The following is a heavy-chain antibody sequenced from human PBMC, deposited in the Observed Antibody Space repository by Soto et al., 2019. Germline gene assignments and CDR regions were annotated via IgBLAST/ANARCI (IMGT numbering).Heavy chain of an antibody. CDR2: MNQDGNKK. V-gene: IGHV3-7*05. Sequence: EVQLVESGGGLVQPGGSLRLSCAASGFTFSDFWMTWVRQAPGKGLEWVANMNQDGNKKNYVDSVKGRFSIYRDNAKNSLYLQINSLRAEGTAVYYCARQHSGSYYFDYWGQGTPVTVSS. CDR1: GFTFSDFW. CDR3: ARQHSGSYYFDY. J-gene: IGHJ4*02. D-gene: IGHD1-26*01.